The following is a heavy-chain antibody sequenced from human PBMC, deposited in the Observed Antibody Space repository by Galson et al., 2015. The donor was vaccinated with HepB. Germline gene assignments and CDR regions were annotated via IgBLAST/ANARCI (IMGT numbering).Heavy chain of an antibody. CDR1: GYTFTSYY. J-gene: IGHJ4*02. D-gene: IGHD2-2*01. CDR2: INPSGGST. Sequence: SVKVFCKASGYTFTSYYMHWVRQAPGQGLEWMGMINPSGGSTTYAQKFQGRVTMTRDTSTSTLYMELSSLRSEDTAVYYCARDIVVLPSARGFDYWGQGTLVTVSS. CDR3: ARDIVVLPSARGFDY. V-gene: IGHV1-46*01.